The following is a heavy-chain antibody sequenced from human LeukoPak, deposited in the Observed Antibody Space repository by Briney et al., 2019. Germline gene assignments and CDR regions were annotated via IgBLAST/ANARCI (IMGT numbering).Heavy chain of an antibody. Sequence: PGGSLRLSCAASEFIFRNYGMHWVRQAPGKGLEWVALISSDGSNKYYGDSVKGRFTISRDNSKNSLYLQMDSLRDGDMAVYYCAREGHSSGHCGAFDIWGQGTMVTVSS. D-gene: IGHD3-22*01. J-gene: IGHJ3*02. CDR3: AREGHSSGHCGAFDI. CDR1: EFIFRNYG. CDR2: ISSDGSNK. V-gene: IGHV3-30*03.